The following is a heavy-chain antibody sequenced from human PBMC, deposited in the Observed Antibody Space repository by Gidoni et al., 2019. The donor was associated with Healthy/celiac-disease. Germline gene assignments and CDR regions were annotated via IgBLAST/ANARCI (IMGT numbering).Heavy chain of an antibody. V-gene: IGHV3-33*08. CDR3: AREKWQQHSPQSGMDV. D-gene: IGHD6-13*01. CDR2: IWYDGSNK. Sequence: QVQLVESGGGVVPPGRSLRLSCAASGFTFSSYGMHWVRQAPGKGLEWVAVIWYDGSNKYYADSVKGRFTISRDNSKNTRYLQMNSLRAEDTAVYYCAREKWQQHSPQSGMDVWGKGTTVTVSS. J-gene: IGHJ6*03. CDR1: GFTFSSYG.